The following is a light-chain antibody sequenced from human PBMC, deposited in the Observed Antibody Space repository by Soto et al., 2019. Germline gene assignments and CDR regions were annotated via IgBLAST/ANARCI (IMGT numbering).Light chain of an antibody. CDR1: SSDVGGYNY. CDR3: QSYDSSLSSV. V-gene: IGLV2-14*01. Sequence: QSVLTQPASVSGSPGQSITISCTGTSSDVGGYNYVSWYQQHPGKAPKLMIYEVSNRPSGVSNRFSGSKSGNTASLTISGLQAEDEADYYCQSYDSSLSSVFGGGTKLTVL. CDR2: EVS. J-gene: IGLJ3*02.